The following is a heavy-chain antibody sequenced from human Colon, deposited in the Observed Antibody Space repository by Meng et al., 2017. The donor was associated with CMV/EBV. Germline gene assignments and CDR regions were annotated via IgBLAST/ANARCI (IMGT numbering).Heavy chain of an antibody. Sequence: ASVKVSCKASGYTFTSYDINWVRQATGQGLEWMGWINPNSGGTSYAQKFQGRVTMTRDTSISTVYMELGRLRSDDTAVYYCARAKLTGDSRYYGMAVWGQGTAVTVSS. CDR3: ARAKLTGDSRYYGMAV. CDR1: GYTFTSYD. D-gene: IGHD1-1*01. CDR2: INPNSGGT. J-gene: IGHJ6*02. V-gene: IGHV1-2*02.